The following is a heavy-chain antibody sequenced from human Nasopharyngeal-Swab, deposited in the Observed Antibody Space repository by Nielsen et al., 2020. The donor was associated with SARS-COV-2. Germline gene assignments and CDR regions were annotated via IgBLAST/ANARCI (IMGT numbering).Heavy chain of an antibody. CDR2: MSPNSGNT. Sequence: ASVKVSCKASGYTFTSYDINWVRQATGQGLEWMGWMSPNSGNTGYAQKFQGRVTMTRNTSISTAYMELSSLRSEDTAVYYCARAGKIQLWFNSLYYFDYWGQGTLVTVSS. CDR1: GYTFTSYD. D-gene: IGHD5-18*01. V-gene: IGHV1-8*01. J-gene: IGHJ4*02. CDR3: ARAGKIQLWFNSLYYFDY.